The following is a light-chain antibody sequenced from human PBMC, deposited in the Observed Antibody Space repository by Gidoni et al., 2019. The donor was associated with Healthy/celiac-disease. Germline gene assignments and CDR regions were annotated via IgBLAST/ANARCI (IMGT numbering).Light chain of an antibody. CDR1: QSVSSK. Sequence: DIVMTQSPATLSVSPGERATLSCRASQSVSSKLAWYQQKPGQAPSLLIYGASTRATGIPARFSGSGSGTEFTLTISSLQSEDFAVYYCQQYNNWPPLTFGGGTKVEIK. V-gene: IGKV3-15*01. CDR2: GAS. CDR3: QQYNNWPPLT. J-gene: IGKJ4*01.